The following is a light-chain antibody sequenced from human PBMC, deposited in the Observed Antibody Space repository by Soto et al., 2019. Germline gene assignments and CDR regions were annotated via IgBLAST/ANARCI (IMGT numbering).Light chain of an antibody. Sequence: EIVLTQSPATLSLSPGERATLSCRASQNVGGYLAWYQQKPGQAPRLLIYDASNRATGIPARFSGSGSETDFSLNISSLEPEDLAVYYCQQRSTSPLSFGGGTKVEIK. V-gene: IGKV3-11*01. J-gene: IGKJ4*01. CDR3: QQRSTSPLS. CDR1: QNVGGY. CDR2: DAS.